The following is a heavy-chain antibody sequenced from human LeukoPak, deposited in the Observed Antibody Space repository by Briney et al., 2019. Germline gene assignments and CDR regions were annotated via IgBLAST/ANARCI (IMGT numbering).Heavy chain of an antibody. CDR2: IYWNDDK. D-gene: IGHD4-17*01. CDR3: AHSGDSGPFAY. Sequence: SGPTLVNPTQTLTLTCTFSGCSLSTSGVGVGWIRQPPGKALEWLALIYWNDDKRYSPSLKSRHTMTKDTSKNKVVLTMTNMDTVDPDTYYCAHSGDSGPFAYWGEGTLVTV. J-gene: IGHJ4*02. CDR1: GCSLSTSGVG. V-gene: IGHV2-5*01.